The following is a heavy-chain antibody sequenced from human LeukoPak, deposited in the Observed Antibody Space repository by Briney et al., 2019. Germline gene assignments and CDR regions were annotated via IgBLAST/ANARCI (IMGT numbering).Heavy chain of an antibody. J-gene: IGHJ6*02. V-gene: IGHV3-30*18. CDR3: AKDAPLDTAMVLYYGMDV. Sequence: GRSLRLSCAASGFTFSSYGMHWVRQAPGKGLEWVAVISYDGSNKYYADSVKGRFTISRDNSKNTLYLQMSSLRAEDTAVYYCAKDAPLDTAMVLYYGMDVWGQGTTVTVSS. CDR1: GFTFSSYG. D-gene: IGHD5-18*01. CDR2: ISYDGSNK.